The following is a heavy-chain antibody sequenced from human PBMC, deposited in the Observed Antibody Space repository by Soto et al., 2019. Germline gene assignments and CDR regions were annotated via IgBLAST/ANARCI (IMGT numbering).Heavy chain of an antibody. D-gene: IGHD3-3*01. J-gene: IGHJ4*02. CDR2: ISYDGSNK. V-gene: IGHV3-30*18. Sequence: GGSLRLSCAASGFTFSSYGMHWVRQAPGKGLEWVAVISYDGSNKYYADSVKGRFTISRDNSKNTLYLQMNSLRAEDTAVYYCAKDWSDDFWSGYYTDWGQGTLVTVSS. CDR3: AKDWSDDFWSGYYTD. CDR1: GFTFSSYG.